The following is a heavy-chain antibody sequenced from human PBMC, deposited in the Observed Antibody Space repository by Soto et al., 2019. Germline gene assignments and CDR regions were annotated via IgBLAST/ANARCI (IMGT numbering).Heavy chain of an antibody. D-gene: IGHD2-2*01. J-gene: IGHJ6*02. V-gene: IGHV1-46*01. CDR3: ATGYCISTSCYARPDYYYYYGMDV. Sequence: ASVKVSCKASGYTFTSYYMHWVRQAPGQGLEWMGIINPSGGSTSYAQKFQGRVTMTRDTSTSTVYMELSSLRSEDTAVYYCATGYCISTSCYARPDYYYYYGMDVWGQGTTVTVSS. CDR2: INPSGGST. CDR1: GYTFTSYY.